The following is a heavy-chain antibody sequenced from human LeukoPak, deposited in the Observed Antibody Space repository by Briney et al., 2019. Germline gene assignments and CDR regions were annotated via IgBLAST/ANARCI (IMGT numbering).Heavy chain of an antibody. J-gene: IGHJ2*01. Sequence: SVKVSCKASGGTFSSYAISGVRQAPAQGREGVGGIIPIFGTANYAHKFQGRVTITVDESTSTAYMNVSSLTAEDTPGYYWAISRALCLIYLKYYVAWGR. CDR3: AISRALCLIYLKYYVA. D-gene: IGHD1-26*01. V-gene: IGHV1-69*13. CDR1: GGTFSSYA. CDR2: IIPIFGTA.